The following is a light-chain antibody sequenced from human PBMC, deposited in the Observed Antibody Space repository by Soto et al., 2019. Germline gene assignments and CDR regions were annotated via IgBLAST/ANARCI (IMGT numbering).Light chain of an antibody. CDR3: QQYGSAPYT. CDR1: QSVSSSY. Sequence: EVVLTQSPGTLSLSPGERATLSCRASQSVSSSYLAWYQQKPGQAPRLLIYAASSRATDIPDRFSGSGSGTDFTLTIRRLEPEDFAVYYCQQYGSAPYTFGQGTKLEIK. J-gene: IGKJ2*01. V-gene: IGKV3-20*01. CDR2: AAS.